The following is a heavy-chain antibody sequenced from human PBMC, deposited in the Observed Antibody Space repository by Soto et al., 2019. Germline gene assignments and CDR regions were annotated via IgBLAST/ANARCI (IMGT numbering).Heavy chain of an antibody. D-gene: IGHD6-13*01. V-gene: IGHV6-1*02. Sequence: QVPLRQSGPGLVKPSQTLSLTCAISGDSVSRNGVAWNWLRQSPSSGLEWRGRTYYRAKWSSDYAVSLKSPITINPVTSKSQVSLQLNSETPEDTAVYYCVRGQQSAFDYWGQGTLVTVSS. J-gene: IGHJ4*02. CDR2: TYYRAKWSS. CDR3: VRGQQSAFDY. CDR1: GDSVSRNGVA.